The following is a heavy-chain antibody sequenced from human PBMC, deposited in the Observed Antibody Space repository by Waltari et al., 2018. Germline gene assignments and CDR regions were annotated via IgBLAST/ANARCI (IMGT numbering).Heavy chain of an antibody. CDR1: DFSISSDYS. V-gene: IGHV4-38-2*01. CDR2: LYHSGST. Sequence: QVQLQESGPGLVTPSETLSLTCVVSDFSISSDYSWGWIRQPPGKGLEWIASLYHSGSTHNNPSLTSQVTVSVDTSNNPFSLKLSSVTASDTAVYYCARTASANSFFDFWGQGTLVTVSS. CDR3: ARTASANSFFDF. J-gene: IGHJ4*02. D-gene: IGHD1-1*01.